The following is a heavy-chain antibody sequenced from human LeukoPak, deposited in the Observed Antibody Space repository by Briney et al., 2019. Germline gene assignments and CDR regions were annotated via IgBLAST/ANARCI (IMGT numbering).Heavy chain of an antibody. CDR2: IWYDGSNK. Sequence: GGSLRLSCAASGFAFSSYDMHWVRQAPGKGLEWVAVIWYDGSNKYYADSVKGRFTISRDNSKNTLYLQMNSLRAEDTAVYYCARDMAVTYYYYGMDVWGQGTTVTVSS. D-gene: IGHD2-21*02. J-gene: IGHJ6*02. CDR1: GFAFSSYD. CDR3: ARDMAVTYYYYGMDV. V-gene: IGHV3-33*08.